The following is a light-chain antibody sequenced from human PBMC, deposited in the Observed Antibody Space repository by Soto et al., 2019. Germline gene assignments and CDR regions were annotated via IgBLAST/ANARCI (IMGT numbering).Light chain of an antibody. Sequence: DIQMTQSPSSVSAFVGDRVTITCRASQGIGNDLGWYQQKPGKAPKRLIYAASSLQSGVPSRFSGSGSGTEFTLTISSLQPEDFATYYCLQHNSYPRTFGQGTKLEIK. CDR1: QGIGND. J-gene: IGKJ2*01. V-gene: IGKV1-17*01. CDR3: LQHNSYPRT. CDR2: AAS.